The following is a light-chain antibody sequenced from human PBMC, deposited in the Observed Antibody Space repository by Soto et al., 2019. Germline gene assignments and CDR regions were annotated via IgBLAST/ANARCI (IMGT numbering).Light chain of an antibody. CDR1: QSVSSN. CDR2: GAS. Sequence: EIVMTQSPATLSVSPGERATLSCRASQSVSSNLAWYQQIPGQAPRLLIYGASTRATGIPARFSGSGSGTEFTLTISSLQSEDFAVYYCQQNNNWPLTFGGGTKVEI. V-gene: IGKV3-15*01. CDR3: QQNNNWPLT. J-gene: IGKJ4*01.